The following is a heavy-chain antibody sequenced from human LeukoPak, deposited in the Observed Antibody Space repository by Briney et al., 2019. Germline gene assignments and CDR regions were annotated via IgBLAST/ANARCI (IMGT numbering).Heavy chain of an antibody. V-gene: IGHV3-23*01. CDR1: GFTFSSNA. J-gene: IGHJ3*02. Sequence: GGSLRLSCAASGFTFSSNAMSWVRQAPGKGLEWVSAISGSGGSTYYADSVKGRFTISRDNSKNTLYLQMNSLRAEDTAVYYCAKGRQYNWNYDAFDIWGQGTMVTVSS. CDR2: ISGSGGST. D-gene: IGHD1-7*01. CDR3: AKGRQYNWNYDAFDI.